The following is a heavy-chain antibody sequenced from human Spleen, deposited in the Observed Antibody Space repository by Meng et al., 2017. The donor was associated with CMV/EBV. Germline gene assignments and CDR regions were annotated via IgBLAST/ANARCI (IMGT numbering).Heavy chain of an antibody. D-gene: IGHD1-14*01. V-gene: IGHV4-30-4*01. Sequence: VPVTGSGPVLVKPSQTLTLTCTVSGGSMSSGDYFWNWIRQPPGKGLEWIGYIYYSGNTYYNPSLKSRVTISIDTSKNQFSLKLSSVTAADTAVYYCARAEYYNWFDPWGQGTLVTVSS. CDR1: GGSMSSGDYF. J-gene: IGHJ5*02. CDR2: IYYSGNT. CDR3: ARAEYYNWFDP.